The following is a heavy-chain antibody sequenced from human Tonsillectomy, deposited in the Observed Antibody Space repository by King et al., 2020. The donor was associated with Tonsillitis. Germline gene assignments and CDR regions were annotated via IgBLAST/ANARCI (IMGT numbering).Heavy chain of an antibody. CDR1: GYSFSSYW. Sequence: VQLVESGAEVKKPGESLKISCKGSGYSFSSYWIGRVRQMPGTGPEWMGLIYPGDSDTRYSPSFQGQVTISADKSISTAYLQWSSLRASDTAVYYCVRLGGSDSSGYYGDYWGQGTLVTVSS. CDR2: IYPGDSDT. D-gene: IGHD3-22*01. CDR3: VRLGGSDSSGYYGDY. V-gene: IGHV5-51*01. J-gene: IGHJ4*02.